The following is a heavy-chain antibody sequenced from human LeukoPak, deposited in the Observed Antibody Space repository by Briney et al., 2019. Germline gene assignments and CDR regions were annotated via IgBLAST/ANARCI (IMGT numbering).Heavy chain of an antibody. CDR2: ISSSGSNI. J-gene: IGHJ4*02. CDR1: GYTFSSYE. D-gene: IGHD5-12*01. Sequence: GRSLRLSCAASGYTFSSYEMNWVRQAPGKGLEWVSYISSSGSNIYYADSVKGRFTISRDNAKNSLYLQMNSLRAEDTAVYYCARGWISDSFDYWGQGTLVTVSS. CDR3: ARGWISDSFDY. V-gene: IGHV3-48*03.